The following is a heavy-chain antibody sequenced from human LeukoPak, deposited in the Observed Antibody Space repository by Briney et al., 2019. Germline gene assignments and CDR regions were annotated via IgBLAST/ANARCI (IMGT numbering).Heavy chain of an antibody. CDR2: VSYNENTI. Sequence: GGSLRLSCGASGFIFRSYAMHWVRQAPGKGLEWVAMVSYNENTIHYVDSVKGRFTISRDNSKNRLYLQMNSLRTEDTAMYYCVRGQDGYNEIDFWGQGTLVTVSS. CDR1: GFIFRSYA. V-gene: IGHV3-30-3*01. J-gene: IGHJ4*02. D-gene: IGHD5-24*01. CDR3: VRGQDGYNEIDF.